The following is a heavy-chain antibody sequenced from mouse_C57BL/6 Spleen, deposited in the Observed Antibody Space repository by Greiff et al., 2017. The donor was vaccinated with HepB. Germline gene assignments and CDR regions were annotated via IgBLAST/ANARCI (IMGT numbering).Heavy chain of an antibody. V-gene: IGHV8-12*01. D-gene: IGHD2-3*01. CDR2: IYWDDDK. CDR1: GFSLSTSGMG. Sequence: QVTLKESGPGILQSSQTLSLTCSFSGFSLSTSGMGVSWIRQPSGKGLEWLAHIYWDDDKRYNPSLKSRLTISKDTSRNQVFLQITSVDTADSATDYCARSEGWAAWFAYWGQGTRVTVSA. J-gene: IGHJ3*01. CDR3: ARSEGWAAWFAY.